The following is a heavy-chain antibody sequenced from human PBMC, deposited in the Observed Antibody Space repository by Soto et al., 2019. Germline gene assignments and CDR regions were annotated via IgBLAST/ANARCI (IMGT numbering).Heavy chain of an antibody. J-gene: IGHJ6*02. CDR3: TRLSAGGKTEYADYCGMDV. Sequence: PGGSLRLSCAASGFTFSGSAMHWVRQASGKGLEWVGRIRSKANSYATAYAASVKGRFTISRDDSKNTAYLQMNSLKTEDTAVYYCTRLSAGGKTEYADYCGMDVWGQGTTVTVSS. D-gene: IGHD3-16*01. V-gene: IGHV3-73*01. CDR1: GFTFSGSA. CDR2: IRSKANSYAT.